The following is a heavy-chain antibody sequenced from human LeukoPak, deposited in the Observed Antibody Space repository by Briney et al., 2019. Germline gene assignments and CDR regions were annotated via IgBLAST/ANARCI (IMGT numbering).Heavy chain of an antibody. D-gene: IGHD6-13*01. V-gene: IGHV5-51*01. J-gene: IGHJ3*02. CDR3: ARLGSDQQLVRGAFDI. CDR1: GYSFTSYW. CDR2: IYPDDSDT. Sequence: GESLKISCKGSGYSFTSYWIGWVRQMPGKGLEWMGIIYPDDSDTRYSPSFQGQVTISADKSISTAYLQWSSLKASDTAMYYCARLGSDQQLVRGAFDIWGQGTMVTVSS.